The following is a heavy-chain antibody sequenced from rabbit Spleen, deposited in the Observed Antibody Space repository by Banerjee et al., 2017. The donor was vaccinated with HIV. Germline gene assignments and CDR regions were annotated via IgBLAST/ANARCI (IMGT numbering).Heavy chain of an antibody. CDR2: IDTGNTNT. D-gene: IGHD5-1*01. V-gene: IGHV1S40*01. Sequence: QSLEESGGDLVKPGASLTLACTASGVSFTSSSYMCWVRQAPGKGLEWIACIDTGNTNTYYANWAKGRFTISKTSSTTVTLQMTSLTAADTATYFCARGTRSSGDGSNLWGPGTLVTVS. CDR1: GVSFTSSSY. CDR3: ARGTRSSGDGSNL. J-gene: IGHJ4*01.